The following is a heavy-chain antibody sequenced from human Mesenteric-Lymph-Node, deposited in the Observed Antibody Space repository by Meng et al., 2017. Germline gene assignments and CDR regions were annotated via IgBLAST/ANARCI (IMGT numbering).Heavy chain of an antibody. J-gene: IGHJ4*02. CDR1: GFTLSSYA. Sequence: LSLTCAASGFTLSSYAMNWVRQAPGKGLEWVSYIRSTGSTIYYADSVKGRFTISRDNAKNSLYLQMNSLRAEDTAVYYCARDPGYGDPRDYWGQGTLVTVSS. V-gene: IGHV3-48*03. CDR3: ARDPGYGDPRDY. D-gene: IGHD4-17*01. CDR2: IRSTGSTI.